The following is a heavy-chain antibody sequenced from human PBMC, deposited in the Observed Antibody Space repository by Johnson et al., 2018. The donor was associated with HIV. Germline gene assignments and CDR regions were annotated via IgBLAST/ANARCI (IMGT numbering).Heavy chain of an antibody. CDR1: GFSFSDYY. CDR3: ARDQGGSYYAAFDI. V-gene: IGHV3-11*04. J-gene: IGHJ3*02. D-gene: IGHD1-26*01. Sequence: QVQLVESGGGLVKPGGSLRLSCVASGFSFSDYYMSWIRQAPGKGLEWISYMSSSGSTIYTAESVKGRFTISRDNSKNTLYLQMNSLRAEDTAVYYCARDQGGSYYAAFDIWGQGTMVTVSS. CDR2: MSSSGSTI.